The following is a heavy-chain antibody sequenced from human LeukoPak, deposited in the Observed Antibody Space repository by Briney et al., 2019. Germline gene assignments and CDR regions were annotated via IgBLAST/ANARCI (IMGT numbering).Heavy chain of an antibody. D-gene: IGHD1-1*01. CDR1: GGSISSYY. CDR3: AREGTAGTNLNWFDP. Sequence: PSETLSLTCTVSGGSISSYYWSWIRQPAGEGLEWIGRIYTSGSTNYNPSLKSRVTMSVDTSKNQFSLKLSSVTAADTAVYYCAREGTAGTNLNWFDPWGQGTLVTVSS. CDR2: IYTSGST. V-gene: IGHV4-4*07. J-gene: IGHJ5*02.